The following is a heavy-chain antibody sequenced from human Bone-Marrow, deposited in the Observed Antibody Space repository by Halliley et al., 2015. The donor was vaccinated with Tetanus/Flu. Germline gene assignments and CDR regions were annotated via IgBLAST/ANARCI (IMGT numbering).Heavy chain of an antibody. CDR2: IIGSSDFI. D-gene: IGHD3-16*01. V-gene: IGHV3-21*01. CDR3: ARDLGAGYVWYFDR. CDR1: GFPFSSYT. J-gene: IGHJ2*01. Sequence: SLRLSCAASGFPFSSYTMNWVRQAPGQGLEWVSSIIGSSDFIYYADSVKGRFTISRDNAKNSLSLQMNNLRAEDTAVYYCARDLGAGYVWYFDRWGRGPLVTVSS.